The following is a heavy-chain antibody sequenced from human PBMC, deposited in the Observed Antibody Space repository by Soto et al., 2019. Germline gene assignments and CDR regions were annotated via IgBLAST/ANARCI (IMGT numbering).Heavy chain of an antibody. J-gene: IGHJ4*02. V-gene: IGHV4-31*03. CDR1: GFSISTGGYY. D-gene: IGHD3-22*01. CDR2: IYYSGRT. CDR3: GRVIGGASEYYFDY. Sequence: SETLSLTCTVSGFSISTGGYYWSWIRQHPGKGLEWIGNIYYSGRTYYNPSLKSRGILSVDTSKNHFSLNLRALTAADSAMQSRGRVIGGASEYYFDYWGQGALVTVSS.